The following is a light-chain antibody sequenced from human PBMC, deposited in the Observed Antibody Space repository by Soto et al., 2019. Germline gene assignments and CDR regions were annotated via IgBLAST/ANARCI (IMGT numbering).Light chain of an antibody. CDR1: QSVNTN. Sequence: EIVVTQSPATLSVSPGERATLSCRASQSVNTNFAWYQQKPGQAPRLLIYGASTRATGIPARFSGSGSGTEFTLTISSQQSEDFAVYYCQQYNNWPSWTFGQGTKVEIK. CDR3: QQYNNWPSWT. V-gene: IGKV3-15*01. CDR2: GAS. J-gene: IGKJ1*01.